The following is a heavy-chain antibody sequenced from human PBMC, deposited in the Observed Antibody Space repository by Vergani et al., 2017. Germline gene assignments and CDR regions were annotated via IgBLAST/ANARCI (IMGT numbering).Heavy chain of an antibody. CDR3: AAVSDGGIAAACNY. CDR2: ITPFNGNT. J-gene: IGHJ4*02. Sequence: QMQLVQSGAEVKKTGSSVKVSCKASGYTFTYRYLHWVRQAPGQALEWMGWITPFNGNTNYAQKFQDRVTITRDRSMSTAYMELSSLRSEDTAVYYCAAVSDGGIAAACNYWGQETLVTVSS. D-gene: IGHD6-13*01. CDR1: GYTFTYRY. V-gene: IGHV1-45*02.